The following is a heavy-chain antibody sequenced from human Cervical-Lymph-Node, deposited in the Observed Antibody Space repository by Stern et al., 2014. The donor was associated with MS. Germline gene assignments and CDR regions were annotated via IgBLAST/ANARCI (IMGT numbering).Heavy chain of an antibody. J-gene: IGHJ4*02. CDR2: IYYSGST. V-gene: IGHV4-59*01. D-gene: IGHD1-26*01. CDR1: GGSISNYY. CDR3: ARTTANGSMDY. Sequence: MQLVESGPGLVKPSETLSLTCTVSGGSISNYYWSWIRQPPGRGLEWIAYIYYSGSTNYNPSLKSRVTISVDTSKNQFSLKLSSVTAADTAVYYCARTTANGSMDYWGRGTLVTVSS.